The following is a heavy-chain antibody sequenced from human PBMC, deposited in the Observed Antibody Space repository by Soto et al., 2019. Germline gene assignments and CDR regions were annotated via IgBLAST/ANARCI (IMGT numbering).Heavy chain of an antibody. Sequence: ASVKVSCKASGYTFTGYYMHWVRQAPGQGLEWMGWINPNSGGTNYAQKFQGWVTMTRDTSISTAYMELSRLGSDDTAVYYCARDRTIAARPNQPSNWFDPWGQGTLVTVSS. D-gene: IGHD6-6*01. V-gene: IGHV1-2*04. CDR1: GYTFTGYY. J-gene: IGHJ5*02. CDR2: INPNSGGT. CDR3: ARDRTIAARPNQPSNWFDP.